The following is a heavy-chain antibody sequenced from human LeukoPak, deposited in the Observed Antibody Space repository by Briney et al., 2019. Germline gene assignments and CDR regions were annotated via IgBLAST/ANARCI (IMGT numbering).Heavy chain of an antibody. CDR1: GFTFSDYW. Sequence: GGSLRLSCTASGFTFSDYWMTWVRQAPGKGPEWVANIKQDGSQRYYVDAVRGRFTISRDNAKNSLFLQMNGLRAEDTAVYYCARRGGSSSRRSPIDYWGQGTLVTVSS. D-gene: IGHD6-6*01. CDR3: ARRGGSSSRRSPIDY. V-gene: IGHV3-7*01. CDR2: IKQDGSQR. J-gene: IGHJ4*02.